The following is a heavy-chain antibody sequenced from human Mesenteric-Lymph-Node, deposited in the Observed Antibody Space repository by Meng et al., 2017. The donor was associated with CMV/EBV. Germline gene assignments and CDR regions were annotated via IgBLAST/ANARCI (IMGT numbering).Heavy chain of an antibody. Sequence: LRLSCTVSGGSISSGGYYWSWIRQHPGKGLEWIGYIYYSGSTYYNPSLKSRVTISVDTSKNQFSLKLSSVTAADTAVYYCARGYGGPYYYGMDVWGQGTTVTVSS. J-gene: IGHJ6*02. V-gene: IGHV4-31*03. CDR1: GGSISSGGYY. CDR3: ARGYGGPYYYGMDV. D-gene: IGHD3-16*01. CDR2: IYYSGST.